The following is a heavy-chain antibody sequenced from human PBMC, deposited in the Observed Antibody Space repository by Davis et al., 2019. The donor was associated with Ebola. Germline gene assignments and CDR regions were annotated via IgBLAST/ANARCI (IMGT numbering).Heavy chain of an antibody. CDR3: ARGQGIEVIVSEENRFDP. CDR2: ITHNGRT. CDR1: GFTFSSYP. D-gene: IGHD2-21*01. J-gene: IGHJ5*02. Sequence: GSLRLSCAASGFTFSSYPMNWVRQSPGQRLEWIGEITHNGRTDYNPSLGSRVTMSVDTSKNQFSLKLSSVTAADTAVYYCARGQGIEVIVSEENRFDPWGQGTLVTVSS. V-gene: IGHV4-34*01.